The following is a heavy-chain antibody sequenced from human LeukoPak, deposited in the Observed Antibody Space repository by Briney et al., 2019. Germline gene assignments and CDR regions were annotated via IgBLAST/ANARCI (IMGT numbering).Heavy chain of an antibody. V-gene: IGHV5-51*07. J-gene: IGHJ5*02. CDR3: ARRRRSSENWFDP. CDR2: IYPGDSDT. Sequence: GESLKISCKGSGYSFTSYWIGWVHQMPGKGLEWMGIIYPGDSDTRYSPSFQGQVTISADRSISTAYLQWSSLKASDTAMYYCARRRRSSENWFDPWGQGTLVTVSS. CDR1: GYSFTSYW. D-gene: IGHD6-19*01.